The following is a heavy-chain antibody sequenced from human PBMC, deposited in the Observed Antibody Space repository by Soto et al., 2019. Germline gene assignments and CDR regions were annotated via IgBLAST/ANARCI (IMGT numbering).Heavy chain of an antibody. CDR2: AGTFADT. CDR3: ARQRAFCGGDCYFDL. D-gene: IGHD2-21*01. J-gene: IGHJ2*01. V-gene: IGHV3-13*01. Sequence: PLVESGGGLVQPGGSLRLSCAASGFTFSSYDMYWVRQPTGKGLEWVSAAGTFADTYYVDSVKGRFTISRENAKNSLYLQMNTLTVGDTAVYYCARQRAFCGGDCYFDLWGRGTLVTVSP. CDR1: GFTFSSYD.